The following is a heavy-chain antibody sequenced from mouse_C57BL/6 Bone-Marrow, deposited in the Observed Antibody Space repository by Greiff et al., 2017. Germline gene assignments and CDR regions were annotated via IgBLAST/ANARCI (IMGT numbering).Heavy chain of an antibody. CDR1: GYTFTSYG. V-gene: IGHV1-81*01. J-gene: IGHJ4*01. D-gene: IGHD2-3*01. Sequence: VKLQESGAELARPGASVKLSCKASGYTFTSYGISWVKQRTGQGLEWIGEIYPRSGNTYYNEKFKGKATLTADKSSSTAYMELHSLTSEDSAVYFCARDGYYFLDYAMDYWGQGTSVTVSS. CDR3: ARDGYYFLDYAMDY. CDR2: IYPRSGNT.